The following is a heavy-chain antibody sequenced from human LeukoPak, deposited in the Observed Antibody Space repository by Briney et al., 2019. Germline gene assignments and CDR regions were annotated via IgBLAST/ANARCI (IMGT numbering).Heavy chain of an antibody. V-gene: IGHV3-23*01. CDR1: GFTFSTYA. J-gene: IGHJ6*02. D-gene: IGHD2-15*01. Sequence: PGGSLRLSCAASGFTFSTYAMSWVRQAPGNPLQWASGISGSGGSTDYAHSVKGRFTISRDNSKNTLYLQMNSLRAEDTAVYYCAKVLHPPDNCSGGSCYGIRYYYYGMDVWGQGATVTVSS. CDR2: ISGSGGST. CDR3: AKVLHPPDNCSGGSCYGIRYYYYGMDV.